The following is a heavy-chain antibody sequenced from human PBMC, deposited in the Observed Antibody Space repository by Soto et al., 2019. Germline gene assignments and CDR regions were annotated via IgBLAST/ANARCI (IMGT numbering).Heavy chain of an antibody. V-gene: IGHV4-38-2*01. CDR2: IYHSGST. Sequence: PSETLSLTCAVSGYSISSGYYWGWIRQSPGKGLEWIGSIYHSGSTYYNPSLKSRVIISVDTSKNQFSLKLSSVTAADTAVYYCARLAPIAAADGMDVGGQGTTVPVSS. D-gene: IGHD6-13*01. CDR3: ARLAPIAAADGMDV. CDR1: GYSISSGYY. J-gene: IGHJ6*02.